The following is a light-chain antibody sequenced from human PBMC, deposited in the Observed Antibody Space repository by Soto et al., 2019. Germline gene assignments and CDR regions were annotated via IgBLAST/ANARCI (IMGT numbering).Light chain of an antibody. V-gene: IGKV3-15*01. CDR1: ESLSTY. CDR2: GAS. J-gene: IGKJ2*01. CDR3: QSYNDWPFT. Sequence: EIVMPQSPATLSVSPGERVTLSCRASESLSTYLAWYQQKPGQAPRLLIYGASTKATGIPARFSGSGSATDFTLTISSLQSEEFAVYYCQSYNDWPFTFGQGTKLEI.